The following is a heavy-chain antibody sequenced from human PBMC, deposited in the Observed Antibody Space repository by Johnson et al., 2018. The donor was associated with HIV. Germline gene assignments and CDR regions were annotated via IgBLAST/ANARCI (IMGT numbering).Heavy chain of an antibody. D-gene: IGHD2-8*01. V-gene: IGHV3-33*03. Sequence: QVQLVESGGGVVQPGRSLRLSCAASGFTFSNYGMAWVRQAPGKGLEWVTVISFAGVKKYYADSVKGRFSISRDNAKKSLFLQMNSLRAEDTALYCCATRGFYCADGVCHGVFDFWGQGTVVTISS. CDR1: GFTFSNYG. CDR3: ATRGFYCADGVCHGVFDF. J-gene: IGHJ3*01. CDR2: ISFAGVKK.